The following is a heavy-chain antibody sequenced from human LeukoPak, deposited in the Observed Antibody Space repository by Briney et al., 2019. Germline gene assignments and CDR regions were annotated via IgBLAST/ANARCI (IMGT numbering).Heavy chain of an antibody. J-gene: IGHJ5*02. CDR3: ARASFNVVFGNWFDP. D-gene: IGHD2-8*01. CDR2: VYYSGST. Sequence: PSETLSLTCTVSSGSIGSSSNYCGWIRQAPGKGLEWIGNVYYSGSTFYNPSLKSRVTISVDTSKNQFSLKLRSVTAADTAIYYCARASFNVVFGNWFDPWGQGTLVTVSS. V-gene: IGHV4-39*01. CDR1: SGSIGSSSNY.